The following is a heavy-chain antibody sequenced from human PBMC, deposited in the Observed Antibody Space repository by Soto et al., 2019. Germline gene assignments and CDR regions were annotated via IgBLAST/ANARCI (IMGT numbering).Heavy chain of an antibody. V-gene: IGHV1-69*06. CDR3: ARGYSGFNYFDY. CDR1: GVTFSSYA. CDR2: IIPIFGTA. Sequence: SVKVSCKASGVTFSSYAISWVRQAPGQGLEWMGGIIPIFGTANYAQKFQGRVTITADKSTSTAYMELSSLRSEDTAVYYCARGYSGFNYFDYWGQGTLVTVSS. J-gene: IGHJ4*02. D-gene: IGHD5-12*01.